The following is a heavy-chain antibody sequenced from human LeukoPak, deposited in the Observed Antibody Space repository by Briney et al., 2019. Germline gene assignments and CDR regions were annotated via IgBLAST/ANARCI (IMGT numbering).Heavy chain of an antibody. J-gene: IGHJ6*02. CDR3: AKGIYDFWSGYYYYYYYGMGV. CDR1: GFTFSSYA. D-gene: IGHD3-3*01. Sequence: GGSLRLSCAASGFTFSSYAMSWVRQAPGKGLEWVSAISGSGGSTYYADSVKGRFTISRDNSKNTLYLQMNSLRAEDTAVYYCAKGIYDFWSGYYYYYYYGMGVWGQGTTVTVFS. CDR2: ISGSGGST. V-gene: IGHV3-23*01.